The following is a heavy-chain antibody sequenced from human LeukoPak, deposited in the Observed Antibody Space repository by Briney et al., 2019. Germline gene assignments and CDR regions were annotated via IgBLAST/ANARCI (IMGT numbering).Heavy chain of an antibody. Sequence: GGSLRLSCAASGFTFSGYSMNWVRQAPGKGLEWVSGIYSGGSTYDADSVKGRFTISRDNSKNTLYLQMNSLRAGDMAVYYCARAYYYASGSYFFDYWGQGTLVTVSS. D-gene: IGHD3-10*01. CDR3: ARAYYYASGSYFFDY. J-gene: IGHJ4*02. V-gene: IGHV3-66*01. CDR1: GFTFSGYS. CDR2: IYSGGST.